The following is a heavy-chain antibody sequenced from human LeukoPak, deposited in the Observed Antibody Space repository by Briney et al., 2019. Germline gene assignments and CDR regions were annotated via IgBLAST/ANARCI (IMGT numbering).Heavy chain of an antibody. CDR3: ARVAPSIVGATLIDY. D-gene: IGHD1-26*01. V-gene: IGHV4-39*07. CDR2: IYYSGST. J-gene: IGHJ4*02. CDR1: GGSISSSSYY. Sequence: ASETLSLTCTVSGGSISSSSYYWGWIRQPPGKGLEWIGSIYYSGSTYYNPSLKSRVTISVVTSKNQFSLKLSSVTAADTAVYYCARVAPSIVGATLIDYWGQGTLVTVSS.